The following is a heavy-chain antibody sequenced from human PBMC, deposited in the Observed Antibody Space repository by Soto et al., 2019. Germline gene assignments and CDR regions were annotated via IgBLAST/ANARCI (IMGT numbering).Heavy chain of an antibody. CDR1: GFTFSSYE. D-gene: IGHD3-3*01. CDR3: ARDLLHYDFWSGYSAYFYYGMDV. Sequence: VGSLRLSCAASGFTFSSYEMNWVRQAPGQGLEWVSYISDSGGTVYYADSVKGRFAVSRDNAQNSVYLQMNSLRTEDTAVYYCARDLLHYDFWSGYSAYFYYGMDVWGPGTTVTVSS. CDR2: ISDSGGTV. J-gene: IGHJ6*02. V-gene: IGHV3-48*03.